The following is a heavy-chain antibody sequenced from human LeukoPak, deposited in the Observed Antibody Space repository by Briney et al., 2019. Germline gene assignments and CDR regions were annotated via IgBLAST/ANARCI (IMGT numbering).Heavy chain of an antibody. CDR2: IYYSGST. CDR1: GGSVSSGNYY. Sequence: PSETLSLTCTVSGGSVSSGNYYWSWIRQPPGKGLEWIGYIYYSGSTNYNPSLKSRVTISVDTSKNQFSLKLISVTAADTAVYYCARGYSSSGLRGVLYGMDVWGQGTTVTVSS. V-gene: IGHV4-61*01. J-gene: IGHJ6*02. CDR3: ARGYSSSGLRGVLYGMDV. D-gene: IGHD6-13*01.